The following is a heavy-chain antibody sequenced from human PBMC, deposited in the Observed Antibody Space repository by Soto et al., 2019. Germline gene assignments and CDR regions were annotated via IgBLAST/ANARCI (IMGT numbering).Heavy chain of an antibody. J-gene: IGHJ4*02. CDR3: AKNQERELPRVIDF. Sequence: EVRLLESGGGLVKPGGSRSLSCATSGLTFSNYAMSWVRQAPGGGLEWVSSMSGSSSTTYYEDSVRGRFTISRDRSKNTLYLQMSSLRAEDTALYYCAKNQERELPRVIDFWGQGTLVTVSS. D-gene: IGHD1-7*01. CDR2: MSGSSSTT. CDR1: GLTFSNYA. V-gene: IGHV3-23*01.